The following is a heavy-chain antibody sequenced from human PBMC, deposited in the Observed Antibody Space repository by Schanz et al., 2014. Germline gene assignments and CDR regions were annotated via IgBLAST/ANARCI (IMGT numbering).Heavy chain of an antibody. CDR3: AKDPSHSGYDYCFDY. V-gene: IGHV3-23*01. Sequence: EVQLLDSGGGLVQPGGSLRLSCAASGFTFSTYAMSWVRQAPGKGLEWVSAISGSGGSTYYADSVKGRFTISRDNSKNPLYLQMNSRRDEDTAVYYGAKDPSHSGYDYCFDYWGQGTLVTVSS. CDR2: ISGSGGST. CDR1: GFTFSTYA. J-gene: IGHJ4*02. D-gene: IGHD5-12*01.